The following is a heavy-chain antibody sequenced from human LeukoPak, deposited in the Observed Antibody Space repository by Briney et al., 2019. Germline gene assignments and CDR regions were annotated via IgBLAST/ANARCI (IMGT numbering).Heavy chain of an antibody. CDR1: GFTFNNYG. CDR2: ISSSGGST. CDR3: ARADIYGGHLDF. J-gene: IGHJ4*02. V-gene: IGHV3-23*01. Sequence: PGGSLRLSCAASGFTFNNYGMNWVRQAPGQGLEWVSAISSSGGSTYYTDSVKGRFTISRDNSKNTLYLQMSSLRAEDTAVYYCARADIYGGHLDFWGQGTLVTVSS. D-gene: IGHD3-10*01.